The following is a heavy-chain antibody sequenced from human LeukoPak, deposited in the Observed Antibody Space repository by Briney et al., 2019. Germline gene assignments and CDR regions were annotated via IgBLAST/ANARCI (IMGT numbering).Heavy chain of an antibody. V-gene: IGHV4-61*08. D-gene: IGHD6-13*01. CDR3: ARGGTRYSSSDGIDY. J-gene: IGHJ4*02. Sequence: SQTLSLTCTVSGGSISSGGYYWSWIRQHPGKGLEWIGYIYYSGSTNYNPSLKSRVTISVDTSKNQFSLKLSSVTAADTAVYYCARGGTRYSSSDGIDYWGQGTLVTVSS. CDR1: GGSISSGGYY. CDR2: IYYSGST.